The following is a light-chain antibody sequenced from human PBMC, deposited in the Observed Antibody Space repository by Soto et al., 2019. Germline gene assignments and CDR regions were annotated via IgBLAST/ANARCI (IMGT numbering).Light chain of an antibody. CDR3: QQRSNWPPT. CDR1: QSVSSNH. J-gene: IGKJ4*01. Sequence: DIVLTQSPGTLSLSPGERATLSCRASQSVSSNHLAWYQQKPGQAPRLLIYGGSSRATGIPVRFSGSGSGTDFTLTISRLEPEDFAVYYCQQRSNWPPTFGGGTKVDIK. V-gene: IGKV3D-20*02. CDR2: GGS.